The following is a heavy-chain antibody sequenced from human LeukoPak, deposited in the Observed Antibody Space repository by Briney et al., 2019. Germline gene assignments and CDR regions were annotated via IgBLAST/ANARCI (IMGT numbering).Heavy chain of an antibody. D-gene: IGHD2-15*01. CDR2: INHSGST. V-gene: IGHV4-34*01. Sequence: SETLSLTCAVYGGSFSGYYWSWIRQPPGKGLEWIGEINHSGSTNYNPSLKSRVTISVDTSKNQFSLKLSSVTAADTAVYYCARRSLRYCSGGSCYRGSRWYYGMDVWGQGTTVTVSS. CDR3: ARRSLRYCSGGSCYRGSRWYYGMDV. CDR1: GGSFSGYY. J-gene: IGHJ6*02.